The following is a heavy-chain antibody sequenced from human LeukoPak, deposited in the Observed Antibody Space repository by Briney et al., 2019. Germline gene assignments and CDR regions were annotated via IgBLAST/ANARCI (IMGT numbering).Heavy chain of an antibody. Sequence: GGSLRLSCVASGFTFTSYAMSWIRQAPGKGLEYVSYIRGSGSTTHYADSVKGRFTISRDNSKNTPYLQMNSLRAEDTAVYYCAKDLGSSQDFDYWGQGTLVTVSS. V-gene: IGHV3-23*01. CDR1: GFTFTSYA. CDR3: AKDLGSSQDFDY. D-gene: IGHD1-26*01. CDR2: IRGSGSTT. J-gene: IGHJ4*02.